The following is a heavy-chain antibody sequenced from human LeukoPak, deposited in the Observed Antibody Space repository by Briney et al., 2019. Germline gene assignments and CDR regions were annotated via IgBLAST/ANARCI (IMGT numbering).Heavy chain of an antibody. D-gene: IGHD3-10*01. J-gene: IGHJ5*02. CDR1: GGSISSGGYS. V-gene: IGHV4-30-2*01. CDR2: IYHSGST. CDR3: ARGLLWFGELSWFDP. Sequence: PSETLSLTCTVSGGSISSGGYSWSWIRQPPGKGLEWIGYIYHSGSTYYNPSLKSRVTISVDRSKNQFSLKLSSVTAADTAVYYCARGLLWFGELSWFDPWGQGTLVTVSS.